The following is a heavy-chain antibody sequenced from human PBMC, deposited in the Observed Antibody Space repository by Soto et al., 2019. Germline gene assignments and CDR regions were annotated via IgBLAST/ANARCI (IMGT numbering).Heavy chain of an antibody. CDR3: TTGPGEYEDY. D-gene: IGHD3-10*01. V-gene: IGHV3-15*05. J-gene: IGHJ4*01. CDR2: IKRKTDVGAT. Sequence: GGSLRLSCAASGFTFINAWMSWVRQAPGKGLEWVGRIKRKTDVGATDYAAPVKGRFTISRDDSRNTLYLQMNSLKSEDTAVYYCTTGPGEYEDYWGQGTLVNVS. CDR1: GFTFINAW.